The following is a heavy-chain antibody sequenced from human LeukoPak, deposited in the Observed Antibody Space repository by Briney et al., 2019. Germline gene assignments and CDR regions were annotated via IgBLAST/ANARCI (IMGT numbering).Heavy chain of an antibody. D-gene: IGHD6-13*01. Sequence: GSLRLSCAASGFTFSSYGMHWVRQAPGKGLEWVAVISYDGSNKYYADSVKGRFTISRDNSRNTLSLQMNSLRVEDTAVYYCARGSKWQQPSFQYWGQGTLVTVSS. CDR3: ARGSKWQQPSFQY. CDR1: GFTFSSYG. CDR2: ISYDGSNK. J-gene: IGHJ1*01. V-gene: IGHV3-30*03.